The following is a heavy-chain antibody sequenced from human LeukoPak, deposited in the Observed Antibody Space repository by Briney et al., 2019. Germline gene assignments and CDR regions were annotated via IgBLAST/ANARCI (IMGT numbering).Heavy chain of an antibody. J-gene: IGHJ4*02. Sequence: GASVKVSCKASGYTFTSYYMHWVRQAPGQGLEWRGWINPNSGGTNYAQKFQGRVTMTRDTSISTAYMELSRLRSDATAVYYCARVWLCGGDCYHFAYWGQGTRVTVPS. V-gene: IGHV1-2*02. CDR1: GYTFTSYY. CDR3: ARVWLCGGDCYHFAY. D-gene: IGHD2-21*02. CDR2: INPNSGGT.